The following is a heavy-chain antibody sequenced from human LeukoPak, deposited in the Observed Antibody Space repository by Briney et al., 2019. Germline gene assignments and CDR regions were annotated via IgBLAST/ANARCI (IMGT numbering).Heavy chain of an antibody. Sequence: KPGGSLRLSCAASGFTFSSYSMNWVRQAPGKGLEWVSSISSSSSYIYYADSVKGRFTISRDNAKNSLYLQMNSLRAEDTALYYCARDPVSPYYDFWSGPYYFDYWGQGTLVTVSS. D-gene: IGHD3-3*01. V-gene: IGHV3-21*04. CDR1: GFTFSSYS. J-gene: IGHJ4*02. CDR3: ARDPVSPYYDFWSGPYYFDY. CDR2: ISSSSSYI.